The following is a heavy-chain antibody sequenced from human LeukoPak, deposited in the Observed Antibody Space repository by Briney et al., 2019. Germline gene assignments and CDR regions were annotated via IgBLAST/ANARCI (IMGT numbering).Heavy chain of an antibody. V-gene: IGHV4-59*01. Sequence: SETLSLTCSVSGGSISSYYWSWIRQPPGRGLEWIGYIYYSGSTNYNPSLKSRVTISVDTSKNQFSLKLSSVTAADTAVYYCARTTEGGYTYDYFYYYYMDVWGKGTTVTISS. D-gene: IGHD5-18*01. CDR1: GGSISSYY. CDR2: IYYSGST. J-gene: IGHJ6*03. CDR3: ARTTEGGYTYDYFYYYYMDV.